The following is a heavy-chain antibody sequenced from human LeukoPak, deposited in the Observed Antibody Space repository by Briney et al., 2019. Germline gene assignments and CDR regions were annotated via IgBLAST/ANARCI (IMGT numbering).Heavy chain of an antibody. V-gene: IGHV3-30*18. D-gene: IGHD6-13*01. J-gene: IGHJ4*02. Sequence: GGSLRLSCAASGFTFSSYGMHWVRRAPGKGLERVAVISYDGSNKYYADSVKGRFTISRDNSKNTLYLQMNSLRAEDTAVYYCAKDGYSSRRVVGYFDYWGQGTLVTVSS. CDR1: GFTFSSYG. CDR2: ISYDGSNK. CDR3: AKDGYSSRRVVGYFDY.